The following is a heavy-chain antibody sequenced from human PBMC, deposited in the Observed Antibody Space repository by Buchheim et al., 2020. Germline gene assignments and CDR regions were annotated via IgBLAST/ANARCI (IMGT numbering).Heavy chain of an antibody. CDR3: AKESIPYGDYVESFFDY. J-gene: IGHJ4*02. CDR2: IRYDGSNK. V-gene: IGHV3-30*02. Sequence: QVQLVESGGGVVQPGRSLRLSCAASGFTFSSYGMHWVRQAPGKGLEWVAFIRYDGSNKYYADFVKGRFTLSRDNSKNTLYLQMNSLRAEDTAVYYCAKESIPYGDYVESFFDYWGQGTL. CDR1: GFTFSSYG. D-gene: IGHD4-17*01.